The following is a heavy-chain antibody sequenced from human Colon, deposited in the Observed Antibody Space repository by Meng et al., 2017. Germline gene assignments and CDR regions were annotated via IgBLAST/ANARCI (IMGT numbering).Heavy chain of an antibody. D-gene: IGHD3-10*01. V-gene: IGHV4-59*01. J-gene: IGHJ5*02. CDR1: GASITSYY. CDR2: VYYTGGP. CDR3: AAYGSATNYANNWFDP. Sequence: SETLSLTCTVSGASITSYYWSWIRQSPGKGLEWLGHVYYTGGPTYNPSLKRRLTLSVDMSKHQFSLKLNSVTAADTAVYYCAAYGSATNYANNWFDPWGQGTLVTVSS.